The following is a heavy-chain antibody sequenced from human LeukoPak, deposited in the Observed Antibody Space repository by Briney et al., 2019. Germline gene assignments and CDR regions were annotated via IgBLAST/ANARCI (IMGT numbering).Heavy chain of an antibody. CDR3: ARDPTAAGADY. CDR2: IKEDGSEK. Sequence: GGSLRLSCAASGFTFSRFWMSWVRQAPGKGLEWVANIKEDGSEKYYVDSVKGRFTVSRDNAENSLFLQMNYLSAEDTALYYCARDPTAAGADYWGQGTLVTVSS. V-gene: IGHV3-7*01. CDR1: GFTFSRFW. J-gene: IGHJ4*02. D-gene: IGHD6-13*01.